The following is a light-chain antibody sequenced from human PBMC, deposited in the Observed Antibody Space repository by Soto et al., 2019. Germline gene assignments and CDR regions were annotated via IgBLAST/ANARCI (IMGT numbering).Light chain of an antibody. Sequence: QSVLTQPRSVSGSPGQSVTISCTGTSSDVGGYNYVSWYQQHPGKAPKLMIYDVSKRPSGVPDRFSGSKSGNTASLTISGLQAEDEADYYCCSYAGGYIWVFGGGTQLTVL. CDR2: DVS. J-gene: IGLJ3*02. CDR1: SSDVGGYNY. V-gene: IGLV2-11*01. CDR3: CSYAGGYIWV.